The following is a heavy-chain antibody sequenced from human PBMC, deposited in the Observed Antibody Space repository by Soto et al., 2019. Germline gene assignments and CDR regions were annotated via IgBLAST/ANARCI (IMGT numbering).Heavy chain of an antibody. CDR3: AHLNFSGNGY. CDR2: IYWDDDK. CDR1: GFSLSTSGVG. D-gene: IGHD3-10*01. J-gene: IGHJ4*02. Sequence: QITLKESGPTLVKPTQTLTLTCTFSGFSLSTSGVGVGWIRQPPGKALEWLALIYWDDDKRYSPSLKRRLTITNDTSKNQGVRNMANRDPGDTATYYCAHLNFSGNGYWGQGTPVPVSS. V-gene: IGHV2-5*02.